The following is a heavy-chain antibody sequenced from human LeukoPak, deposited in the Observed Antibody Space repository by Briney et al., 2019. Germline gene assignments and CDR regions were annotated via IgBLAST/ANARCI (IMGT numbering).Heavy chain of an antibody. D-gene: IGHD1-26*01. CDR2: IYYSGST. Sequence: SETLSLTCTVSGGSISSYYWSWIRQPPGKGLEWIGYIYYSGSTNYNPSLKSRVTISVDTSKNQFSLKLSSVTAADTAVYYCARHYRRGGWFDPWGQGILVTVSS. CDR1: GGSISSYY. V-gene: IGHV4-59*08. CDR3: ARHYRRGGWFDP. J-gene: IGHJ5*02.